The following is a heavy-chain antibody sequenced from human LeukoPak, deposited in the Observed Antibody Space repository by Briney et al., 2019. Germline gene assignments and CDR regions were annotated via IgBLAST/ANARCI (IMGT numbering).Heavy chain of an antibody. CDR3: ARGSYYYGSGSHFDY. Sequence: PSETLSLTCAVSGGSISGYHCSWIRQPPGKGLEWIGDIYYSGSTNYNPSLKSRVTISLDTSKNQFSLKLSSVTAADTAVYYCARGSYYYGSGSHFDYWGQGTLVTGSS. D-gene: IGHD3-10*01. CDR1: GGSISGYH. V-gene: IGHV4-59*12. J-gene: IGHJ4*02. CDR2: IYYSGST.